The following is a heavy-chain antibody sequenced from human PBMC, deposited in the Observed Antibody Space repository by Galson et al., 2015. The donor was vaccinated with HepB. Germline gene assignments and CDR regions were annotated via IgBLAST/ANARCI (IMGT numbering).Heavy chain of an antibody. V-gene: IGHV6-1*01. J-gene: IGHJ4*02. CDR2: IYYRSKWYN. CDR1: GDSVSSNSAV. Sequence: CAISGDSVSSNSAVWNWIRQSPSGGLEWLGRIYYRSKWYNDYAVSLRGRITINTDPSKNQFSLQLSSVTAEDTAVYYCARKGPLFFDYWGQGALVTVSS. CDR3: ARKGPLFFDY.